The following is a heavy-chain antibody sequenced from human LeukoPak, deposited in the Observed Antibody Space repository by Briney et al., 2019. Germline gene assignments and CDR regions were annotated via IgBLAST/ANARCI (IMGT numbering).Heavy chain of an antibody. D-gene: IGHD6-25*01. CDR3: ARRRLGSHYMDV. CDR1: GGSISSSSYY. CDR2: IYYSGST. V-gene: IGHV4-39*01. J-gene: IGHJ6*03. Sequence: PSETLSLTCTVSGGSISSSSYYWGWIRQPPGKGLEWIGSIYYSGSTYYNPSLKSRVTISVDTSKNQFSLKLSSVTAADTAVYYCARRRLGSHYMDVWGKGTTVTVSS.